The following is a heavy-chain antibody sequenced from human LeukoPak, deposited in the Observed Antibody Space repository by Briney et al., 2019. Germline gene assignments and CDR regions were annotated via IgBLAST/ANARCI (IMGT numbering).Heavy chain of an antibody. V-gene: IGHV4-59*13. CDR1: GGTLSRNY. Sequence: SETLSPTCTVSGGTLSRNYWSWIRQPPGKGLEWIAYIDYSESTNYNPSLKSRLTISVDASKNQFSLKLGSVTAADTAVYYCARDRRRELLHAFDIWGQGTMVTVSS. CDR3: ARDRRRELLHAFDI. D-gene: IGHD1-26*01. CDR2: IDYSEST. J-gene: IGHJ3*02.